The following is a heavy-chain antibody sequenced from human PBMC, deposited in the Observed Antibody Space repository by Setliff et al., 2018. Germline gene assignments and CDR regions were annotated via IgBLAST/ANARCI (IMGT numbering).Heavy chain of an antibody. CDR3: ARDRTAYSYDLDV. CDR1: GGSVSPYF. CDR2: IYHNGNT. D-gene: IGHD3-16*01. V-gene: IGHV4-59*02. J-gene: IGHJ6*02. Sequence: SETLSLTCTVSGGSVSPYFWSWIRQPPGKGLQWIGYIYHNGNTNFNPSLKSRVNMSTDTSKNQFALNLKSVTAADTAVYYCARDRTAYSYDLDVWGQGTTVTVSS.